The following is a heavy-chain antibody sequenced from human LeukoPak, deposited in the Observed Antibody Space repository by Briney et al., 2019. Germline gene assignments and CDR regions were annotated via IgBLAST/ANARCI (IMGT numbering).Heavy chain of an antibody. CDR3: AREYCTTNSCYIWGLGY. CDR1: GFSFSTYT. Sequence: PGGSLRLSCAASGFSFSTYTMRWVRQAPGKGREYVSGIASNGGTKYYADSVKGRFTISRDNFKNTVYLQMDSLRTEDMAVYYCAREYCTTNSCYIWGLGYWGQGTLVTVSS. J-gene: IGHJ4*02. D-gene: IGHD2-2*02. V-gene: IGHV3-64*02. CDR2: IASNGGTK.